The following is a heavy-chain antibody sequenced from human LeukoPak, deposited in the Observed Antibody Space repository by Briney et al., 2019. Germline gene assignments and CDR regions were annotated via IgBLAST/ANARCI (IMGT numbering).Heavy chain of an antibody. CDR3: ARASFWFDYSGYYFDF. CDR2: IYTVGTT. D-gene: IGHD2-15*01. V-gene: IGHV3-66*01. Sequence: GGSLRLSCAASGFTVSSNYMHWVRQAPGKGLEWVSVIYTVGTTYYADSVKGRFTISRDSSKNTVYLQMNSLRAEDTAVYYCARASFWFDYSGYYFDFWGQGTLVTVSS. CDR1: GFTVSSNY. J-gene: IGHJ4*02.